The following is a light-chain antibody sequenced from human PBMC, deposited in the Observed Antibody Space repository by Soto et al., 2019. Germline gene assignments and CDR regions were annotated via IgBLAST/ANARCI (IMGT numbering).Light chain of an antibody. J-gene: IGKJ2*01. CDR2: KAS. Sequence: DIQMTQSPSTLSASVGDRVTITCRASQSINSWLAWYQQKPGKAPKLLIYKASSVESGVPSRFSGSGSGTEFTLTISSLQPDDFATYYCQQYKSYAPYTFGQGTKREIQ. CDR3: QQYKSYAPYT. V-gene: IGKV1-5*03. CDR1: QSINSW.